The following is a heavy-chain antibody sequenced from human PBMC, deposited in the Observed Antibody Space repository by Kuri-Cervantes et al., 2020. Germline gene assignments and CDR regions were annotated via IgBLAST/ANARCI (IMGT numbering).Heavy chain of an antibody. J-gene: IGHJ4*02. Sequence: GGSLRLSCAASGFTFSRYAMRWVRQAPGKGLEWVAVISYDGSNKYYADSVKGRFTISRDNSKNTLYLQMNSLRAEDTAVYYCARVLWRYSSGPFDYWGQGTLVTVSS. V-gene: IGHV3-30-3*01. D-gene: IGHD6-19*01. CDR3: ARVLWRYSSGPFDY. CDR2: ISYDGSNK. CDR1: GFTFSRYA.